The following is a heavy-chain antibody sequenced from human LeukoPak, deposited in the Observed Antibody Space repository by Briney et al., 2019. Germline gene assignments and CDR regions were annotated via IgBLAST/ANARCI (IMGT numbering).Heavy chain of an antibody. CDR1: GFTFSAYY. CDR2: IKQDGSEK. Sequence: GGSLRLSCAASGFTFSAYYMTWVRQAPGKGLEWVARIKQDGSEKYYVESVKGRFTISRDNAKNSLYLRMDSLRAEGTAVYYCAREGFCSGGICSYDNWGQGTLVTVSS. CDR3: AREGFCSGGICSYDN. J-gene: IGHJ4*02. D-gene: IGHD2-15*01. V-gene: IGHV3-7*01.